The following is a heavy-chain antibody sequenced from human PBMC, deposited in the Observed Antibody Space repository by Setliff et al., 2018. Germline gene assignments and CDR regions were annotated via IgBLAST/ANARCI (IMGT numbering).Heavy chain of an antibody. Sequence: SETLSLTCRVSGGSVSTFYWTWIRQPPGKGLEWIGYIFTSGSTQYNPSLKSRATISRDTSSNQFSLKLFSVTAADTAVYYCAHSTTFDLHHDYWGQGARVTVSS. J-gene: IGHJ4*02. CDR1: GGSVSTFY. CDR2: IFTSGST. CDR3: AHSTTFDLHHDY. V-gene: IGHV4-4*09. D-gene: IGHD3-9*01.